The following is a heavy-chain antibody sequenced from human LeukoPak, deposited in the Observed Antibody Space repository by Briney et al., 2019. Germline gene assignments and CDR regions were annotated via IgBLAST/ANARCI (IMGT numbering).Heavy chain of an antibody. CDR3: VRGFTYYYGSGSYVDY. Sequence: GGSLRLSCSASGFTFSGYAMYWVRQAPGKGLEYVSAIGGNGGSTYYADSVKGRFTISRDNSKNTLYLQMSSLRAEDTAVYYCVRGFTYYYGSGSYVDYWGQGTLVTVSS. CDR2: IGGNGGST. V-gene: IGHV3-64D*06. J-gene: IGHJ4*02. CDR1: GFTFSGYA. D-gene: IGHD3-10*01.